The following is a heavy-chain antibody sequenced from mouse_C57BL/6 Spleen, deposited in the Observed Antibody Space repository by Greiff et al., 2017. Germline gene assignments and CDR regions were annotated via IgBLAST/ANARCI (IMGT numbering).Heavy chain of an antibody. CDR1: GFSLTSYG. V-gene: IGHV2-2*01. CDR3: ARSYYDYDDYAMDD. D-gene: IGHD2-4*01. CDR2: IWSGGST. Sequence: VKLMESGPGLVQPSQSLSITCTVSGFSLTSYGVHWVRQSPGKGLEWLGVIWSGGSTDYNAAFISRLSISKDNSKSQVFFKMNSLQADDTAIYYCARSYYDYDDYAMDDWGQGTSVTVSS. J-gene: IGHJ4*01.